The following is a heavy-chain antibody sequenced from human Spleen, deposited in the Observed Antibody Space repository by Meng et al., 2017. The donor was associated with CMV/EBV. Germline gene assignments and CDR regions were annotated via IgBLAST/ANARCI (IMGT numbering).Heavy chain of an antibody. CDR1: GFTFSSYW. D-gene: IGHD6-6*01. CDR2: IYSGGST. CDR3: ARDTITARRYYYYGLDV. Sequence: GESLKISCAASGFTFSSYWMSWVRQAPGKGLEWVSIIYSGGSTYYADSVKGRFTISRDNSKNTLYLQMNSLRAEDTAVYYCARDTITARRYYYYGLDVWGQGTTVTVSS. V-gene: IGHV3-66*02. J-gene: IGHJ6*02.